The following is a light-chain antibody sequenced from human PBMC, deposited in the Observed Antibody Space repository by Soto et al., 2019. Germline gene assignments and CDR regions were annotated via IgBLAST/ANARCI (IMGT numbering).Light chain of an antibody. V-gene: IGKV1-5*03. CDR3: QQYNSYPGT. J-gene: IGKJ1*01. Sequence: DIPMTQSPSTLSASVGDRVTITCRASQSISSWLAWYQQKPGKAPKLLIYKASTLESGVPSRFSGSGSGTEFTLTIISLQPDDFATYYCQQYNSYPGTFGQGTKVEIK. CDR1: QSISSW. CDR2: KAS.